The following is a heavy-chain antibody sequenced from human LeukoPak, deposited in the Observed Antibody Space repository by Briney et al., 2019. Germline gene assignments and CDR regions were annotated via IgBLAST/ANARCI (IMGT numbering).Heavy chain of an antibody. D-gene: IGHD6-6*01. V-gene: IGHV4-34*01. CDR2: INHSGST. CDR1: GGSFSGYY. J-gene: IGHJ4*02. CDR3: LRIAASRRWEGFAKEEIDY. Sequence: SETLSLTCAVYGGSFSGYYWSWIRQPPGKGLEWMGEINHSGSTNYNPALMSRVTILLDTSKNQSSLKLSSVPTADTAVYYHLRIAASRRWEGFAKEEIDYWGQGTLVTVSS.